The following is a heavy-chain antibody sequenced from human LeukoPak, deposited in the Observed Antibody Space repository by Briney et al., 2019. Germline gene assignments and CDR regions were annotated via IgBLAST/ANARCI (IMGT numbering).Heavy chain of an antibody. V-gene: IGHV3-7*01. CDR3: SRALEV. CDR2: INQDGSEK. J-gene: IGHJ6*04. CDR1: GFMFRSYW. Sequence: GGSLRLSCEVSGFMFRSYWMDWVRQAPGRGVEWVANINQDGSEKYFVDYVKGRFTISRDNAKNSLYLQMNSLRAEDTAVYYCSRALEVWGRGTTVTVSS.